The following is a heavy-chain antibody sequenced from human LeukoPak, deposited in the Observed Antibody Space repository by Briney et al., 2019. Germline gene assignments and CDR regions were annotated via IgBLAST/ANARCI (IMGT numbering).Heavy chain of an antibody. CDR2: IYTSGST. J-gene: IGHJ5*02. V-gene: IGHV4-61*02. Sequence: SETLSLTCTVSGGSISSGSYYWSWIRQPAGKGLEWIGRIYTSGSTNYNPSLKSRVTISVDTSKNQFSLKLSSVTAADTAVYYCARVKGYQLPSGFDPWGQGTLVTVSS. D-gene: IGHD2-2*01. CDR3: ARVKGYQLPSGFDP. CDR1: GGSISSGSYY.